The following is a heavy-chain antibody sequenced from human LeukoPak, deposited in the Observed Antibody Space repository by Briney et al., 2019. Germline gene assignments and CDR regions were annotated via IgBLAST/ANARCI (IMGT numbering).Heavy chain of an antibody. D-gene: IGHD3-22*01. Sequence: GGSLRLSCVVSGFNSEDYAMHWVRQAPGKGLEWVSYISSSGSTIYYADSVKGRFTISRDNAKNSLYLQMNSLRAEDTAVYYCAWLSSRPQDYFDYWGQGTLVTVSS. CDR2: ISSSGSTI. CDR1: GFNSEDYA. J-gene: IGHJ4*02. V-gene: IGHV3-11*01. CDR3: AWLSSRPQDYFDY.